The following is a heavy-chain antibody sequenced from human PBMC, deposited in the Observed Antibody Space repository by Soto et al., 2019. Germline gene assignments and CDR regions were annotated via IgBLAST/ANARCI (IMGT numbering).Heavy chain of an antibody. CDR2: IYYTGNT. Sequence: QVQLQESGPGLVKPSQTLSVTCTVSGASISGGDYYWTWIRQPPGKGLEWIGSIYYTGNTYSNPSLESRLSISVDPSNNQFALRLTSVTAPDTAIYYCVRATYDSSTYYLDYWGQGSLVTVSS. CDR3: VRATYDSSTYYLDY. V-gene: IGHV4-30-4*01. CDR1: GASISGGDYY. J-gene: IGHJ4*02. D-gene: IGHD3-22*01.